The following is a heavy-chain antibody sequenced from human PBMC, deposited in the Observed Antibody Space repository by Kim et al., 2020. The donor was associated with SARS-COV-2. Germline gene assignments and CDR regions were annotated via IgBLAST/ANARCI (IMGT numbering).Heavy chain of an antibody. D-gene: IGHD2-15*01. Sequence: SETLSLTCTVSGGSISSYYWSWIRQPPGKGLEWIGYIYYSGSTNYNPSLKSRVTISVDTSKNQFSLKLSSVTAADTAVYYCARDLGYCSGGSCGLDPWGQGTLVTVSS. CDR3: ARDLGYCSGGSCGLDP. J-gene: IGHJ5*02. CDR1: GGSISSYY. CDR2: IYYSGST. V-gene: IGHV4-59*01.